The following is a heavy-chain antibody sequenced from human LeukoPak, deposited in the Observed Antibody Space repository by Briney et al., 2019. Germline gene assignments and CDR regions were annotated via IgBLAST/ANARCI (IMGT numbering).Heavy chain of an antibody. D-gene: IGHD3-10*01. CDR1: GGSISSYY. J-gene: IGHJ3*02. V-gene: IGHV4-59*08. Sequence: PSETLSLTCTVSGGSISSYYWSWIRQPPGKGLDWIGYIYYSGSTNYNPSLKSRVTISVDTSKNQFSLKLSSVTAADTAVYYCAGGVWFGELQKRGNAFDIWGQGTMVTVSS. CDR2: IYYSGST. CDR3: AGGVWFGELQKRGNAFDI.